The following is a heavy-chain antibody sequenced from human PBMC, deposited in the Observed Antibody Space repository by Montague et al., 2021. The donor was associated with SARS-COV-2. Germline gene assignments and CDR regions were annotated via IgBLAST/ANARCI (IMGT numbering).Heavy chain of an antibody. D-gene: IGHD2-15*01. CDR1: GGSISSGDYY. J-gene: IGHJ4*02. CDR3: ARGDRVDVAAPYY. Sequence: TLSLTCTVSGGSISSGDYYCSWIRQHPGKGLEWIGYLYDSGSTYYNPSLTSRVTISLDTSKNQFSLKLSSVTAADTAVYYCARGDRVDVAAPYYWGQGTLVTVSS. CDR2: LYDSGST. V-gene: IGHV4-31*03.